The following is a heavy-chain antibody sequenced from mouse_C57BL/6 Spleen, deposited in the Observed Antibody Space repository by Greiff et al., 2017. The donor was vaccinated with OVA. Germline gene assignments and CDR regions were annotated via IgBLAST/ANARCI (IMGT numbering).Heavy chain of an antibody. J-gene: IGHJ4*01. Sequence: QVQLQQPGAELVRPASSVTLSCKASGYTFTSYWLPWVRQRPIQGLEWIGNIDPSDSETHYNQKFKGKAPLTVDKSSSTAYMQLSSLTSEDSAGYYCARYGNVGYYAMDYWGQGTSVTGSS. CDR3: ARYGNVGYYAMDY. CDR2: IDPSDSET. D-gene: IGHD2-1*01. CDR1: GYTFTSYW. V-gene: IGHV1-52*01.